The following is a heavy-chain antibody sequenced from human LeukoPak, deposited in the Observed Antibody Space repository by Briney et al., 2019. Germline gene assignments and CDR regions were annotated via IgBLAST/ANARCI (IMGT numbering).Heavy chain of an antibody. CDR2: IYHSGST. J-gene: IGHJ6*02. CDR1: GFTFSSYAM. V-gene: IGHV4-4*02. D-gene: IGHD5-12*01. Sequence: GSLRLSCAASGFTFSSYAMSRVRQPPGKGLEWIGEIYHSGSTNYNPSLKSRVTISVDKSKNQFSLKLSSVTAADTAVYYCERDVYSGYDLLSPKGMDVWGQGTTVTVSS. CDR3: ERDVYSGYDLLSPKGMDV.